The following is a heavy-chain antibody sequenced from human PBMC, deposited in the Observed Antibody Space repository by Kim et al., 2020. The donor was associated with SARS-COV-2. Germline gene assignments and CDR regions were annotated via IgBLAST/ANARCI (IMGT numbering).Heavy chain of an antibody. D-gene: IGHD3-16*01. Sequence: SETLSLTCTVSGGSITTGNYYCGWIRQPTGKGLEWIGHIENSGRTSYIPPLRSRVTMSIDSSKSQVSLTVSSVTAADTAVYYFAQYQSSIMLDVWGTGTT. CDR3: AQYQSSIMLDV. CDR1: GGSITTGNYY. V-gene: IGHV4-39*01. J-gene: IGHJ6*03. CDR2: IENSGRT.